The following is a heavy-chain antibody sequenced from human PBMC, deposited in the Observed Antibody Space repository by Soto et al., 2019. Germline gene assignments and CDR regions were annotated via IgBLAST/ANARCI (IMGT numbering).Heavy chain of an antibody. D-gene: IGHD5-12*01. CDR2: MNPNSGNT. V-gene: IGHV1-8*01. J-gene: IGHJ4*02. CDR1: GYTFTSYD. Sequence: ASVKVSCKASGYTFTSYDINWVRQATGQGLEWMGWMNPNSGNTGYAQKFQGRVTMTRNTSISTAYMELSSLRSEDTAVYYCARGHRLYRVATINYWGQGTLVTVSS. CDR3: ARGHRLYRVATINY.